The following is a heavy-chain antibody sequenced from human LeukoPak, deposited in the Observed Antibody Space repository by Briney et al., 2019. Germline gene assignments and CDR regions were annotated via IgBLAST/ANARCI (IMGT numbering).Heavy chain of an antibody. CDR3: ARDGRDYVWGSYRFLSYFDY. V-gene: IGHV1-2*02. CDR1: GYTFTGYY. Sequence: ASVKVSCKASGYTFTGYYMHWARQAPGQGLEWMGWINPNSGGTNYAQKFQGRVTMTRDTSISTAYMELSRLRSDDTAVYYCARDGRDYVWGSYRFLSYFDYWGQGTLVTVSS. CDR2: INPNSGGT. D-gene: IGHD3-16*02. J-gene: IGHJ4*02.